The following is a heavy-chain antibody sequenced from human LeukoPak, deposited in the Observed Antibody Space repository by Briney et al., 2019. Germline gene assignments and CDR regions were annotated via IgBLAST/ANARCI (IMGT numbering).Heavy chain of an antibody. CDR2: ISSSSYI. V-gene: IGHV3-21*01. D-gene: IGHD3-10*01. CDR3: ASYAMVRGYYYGMDV. Sequence: GGSLRLSCAASGFTFSSYSMNWVRQAPGKGLEWVSSISSSSYIYYADSVKGRFTISRDNAKNSLYLQMNSLRAEDTAVYYCASYAMVRGYYYGMDVWGQGTTVTVSS. J-gene: IGHJ6*02. CDR1: GFTFSSYS.